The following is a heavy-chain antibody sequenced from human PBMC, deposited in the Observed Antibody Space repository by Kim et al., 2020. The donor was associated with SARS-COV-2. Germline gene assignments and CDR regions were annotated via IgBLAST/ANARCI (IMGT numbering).Heavy chain of an antibody. CDR3: ARDSGVYSGSYYFDY. V-gene: IGHV3-74*01. CDR1: GFTFSSYW. D-gene: IGHD1-26*01. CDR2: IKSDGGTT. J-gene: IGHJ4*02. Sequence: GGSLRLSCAASGFTFSSYWMHWVRQAPGQGLVWVSRIKSDGGTTSYADSVKGRFTISRDNAKNTLHLQMNSLRAEDTAVYYCARDSGVYSGSYYFDYWGQATLVTVSS.